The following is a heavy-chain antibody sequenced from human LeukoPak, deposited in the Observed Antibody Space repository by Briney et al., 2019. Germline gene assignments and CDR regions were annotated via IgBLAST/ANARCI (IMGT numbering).Heavy chain of an antibody. CDR2: INAGNGNT. CDR3: ARVGELGHSSRAEGAFDI. J-gene: IGHJ3*02. V-gene: IGHV1-3*03. CDR1: GYTFTSYA. D-gene: IGHD6-13*01. Sequence: ASVKVSCKASGYTFTSYAMHWVRQAPGQRLEWMGWINAGNGNTKYSQEFQGRVTMTRDTSPSTVYMELSSLRSEDTAVYYCARVGELGHSSRAEGAFDIWGQGTMVTVSS.